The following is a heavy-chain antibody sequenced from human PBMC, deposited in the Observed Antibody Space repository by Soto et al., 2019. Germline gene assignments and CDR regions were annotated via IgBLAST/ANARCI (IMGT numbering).Heavy chain of an antibody. J-gene: IGHJ4*02. CDR3: TRHDDLGYCSSTSCYDFDF. CDR2: IRSKANSYAT. Sequence: GGSLRLSCAASGFTFSGSTMHWVRQASGKGLEWVGRIRSKANSYATTYAASVKGRFTISRDDSKNTAYLQMNSLKTEDTAVYYCTRHDDLGYCSSTSCYDFDFWGQGTLVTVSS. V-gene: IGHV3-73*01. D-gene: IGHD2-2*01. CDR1: GFTFSGST.